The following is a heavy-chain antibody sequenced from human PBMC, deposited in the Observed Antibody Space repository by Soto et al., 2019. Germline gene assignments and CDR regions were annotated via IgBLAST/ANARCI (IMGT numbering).Heavy chain of an antibody. CDR2: TSYTGNS. Sequence: SETLSLTCFVSGGSVTSHHWSCIRQFPGQGLEWIAYTSYTGNSNYNPSRQSLVTISLDTSKNQLALKLTSMTAADTAVYYCAKEEYSSSLGPIYEYWGQGTLVTAPQ. CDR1: GGSVTSHH. D-gene: IGHD6-6*01. J-gene: IGHJ4*02. V-gene: IGHV4-59*02. CDR3: AKEEYSSSLGPIYEY.